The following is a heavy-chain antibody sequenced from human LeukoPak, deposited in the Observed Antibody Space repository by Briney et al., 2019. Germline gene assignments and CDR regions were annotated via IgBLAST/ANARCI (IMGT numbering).Heavy chain of an antibody. D-gene: IGHD3-16*02. J-gene: IGHJ6*02. CDR2: IWYDGSNK. CDR3: ARDQQYDYVWGSYRPHYYYGMDV. Sequence: PGGSLRLSCAASGFTFSDYYMSWIRQTPGKGLEWVAVIWYDGSNKYYADSVKGRFTISRDNSKNTLYLQMNSLRAEDTAVYYCARDQQYDYVWGSYRPHYYYGMDVWGQGTTVTVSS. CDR1: GFTFSDYY. V-gene: IGHV3-33*08.